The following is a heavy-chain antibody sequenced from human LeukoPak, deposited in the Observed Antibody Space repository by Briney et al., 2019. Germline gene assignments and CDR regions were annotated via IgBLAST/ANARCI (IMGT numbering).Heavy chain of an antibody. V-gene: IGHV3-53*01. CDR3: ARHRYYYDSSGCLNYFDY. CDR1: GFTVSSNY. CDR2: IYSGGST. Sequence: GGSLRLSCAASGFTVSSNYMSWVRQAPGKGLEWVSVIYSGGSTYYADSVKGRFTISRDNSKNTLYLQMNSLRAEDTAVYYCARHRYYYDSSGCLNYFDYWGQGTLVTVSS. J-gene: IGHJ4*02. D-gene: IGHD3-22*01.